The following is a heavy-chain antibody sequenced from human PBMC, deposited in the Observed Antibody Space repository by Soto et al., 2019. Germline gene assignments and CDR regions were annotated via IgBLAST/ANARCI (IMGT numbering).Heavy chain of an antibody. D-gene: IGHD3-10*01. J-gene: IGHJ5*02. V-gene: IGHV4-59*08. CDR2: IYYSGST. CDR1: GGSISSYY. CDR3: ARQSRILWFGELSSWFDP. Sequence: SETLSLTCTVSGGSISSYYWSWIRQPPGKGLEWIGYIYYSGSTNYNPSLKSRVTISVDTSKNQFSLKLSSVTAADTAVYYCARQSRILWFGELSSWFDPWGQGTLVTVSS.